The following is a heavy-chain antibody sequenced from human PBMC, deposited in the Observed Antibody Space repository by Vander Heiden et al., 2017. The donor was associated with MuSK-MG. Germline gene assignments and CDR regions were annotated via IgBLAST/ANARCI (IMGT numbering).Heavy chain of an antibody. CDR1: GFTFDDYA. CDR3: AKGFRYYYYMDV. CDR2: ISWNSGGI. J-gene: IGHJ6*03. Sequence: EVQLVESGGGLVQPGRSLRLSCAASGFTFDDYAMHWVRQAPGKGLEWVSGISWNSGGIGYADSVKGRFTISRDNAKNSLYLQMNSLRPEDTALYYCAKGFRYYYYMDVWGKGTTVTVS. V-gene: IGHV3-9*01.